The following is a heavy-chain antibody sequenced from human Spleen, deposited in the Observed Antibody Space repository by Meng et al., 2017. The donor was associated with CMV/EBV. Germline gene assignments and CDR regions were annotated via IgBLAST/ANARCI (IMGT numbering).Heavy chain of an antibody. CDR3: ARENSSSVGFDY. Sequence: TGSGGSISSGGYYWSWIRQHPGKGLEWIGYIYCSGSTYYDPSLKSRVTISVDTSKNQFSLKLSSVTAADTAVYYCARENSSSVGFDYWGQGTLVTVSS. D-gene: IGHD6-6*01. CDR1: GGSISSGGYY. V-gene: IGHV4-31*02. J-gene: IGHJ4*02. CDR2: IYCSGST.